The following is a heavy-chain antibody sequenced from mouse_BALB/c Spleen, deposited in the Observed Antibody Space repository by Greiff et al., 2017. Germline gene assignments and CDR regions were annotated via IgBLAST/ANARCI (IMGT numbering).Heavy chain of an antibody. CDR1: GFTFSSYT. J-gene: IGHJ1*01. Sequence: EVNVVESGGGLVQPGGSLKLSCAASGFTFSSYTMSWVRQTPEKRLEWVAYISNGGGSTYYPDTVKGRFTISRDNAKNTLYLQMSSLKSEDTAMYYCARGLLRPHWYFDVWGAGTTVTVSS. V-gene: IGHV5-12-2*01. CDR3: ARGLLRPHWYFDV. CDR2: ISNGGGST. D-gene: IGHD1-2*01.